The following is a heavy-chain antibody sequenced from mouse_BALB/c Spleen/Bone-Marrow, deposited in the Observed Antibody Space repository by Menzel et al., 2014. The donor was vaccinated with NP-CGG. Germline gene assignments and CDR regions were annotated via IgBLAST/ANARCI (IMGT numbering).Heavy chain of an antibody. J-gene: IGHJ4*01. CDR3: ARDGYYVFYAMDY. V-gene: IGHV5-6-3*01. CDR2: INSNGGST. Sequence: EVKLVESGGGLVQPGGSLKLPCAASGFTFSSYGMSWVRQTPDKRLELVATINSNGGSTYYPDSVKGRFTISRDNAKNTPYLQMISLKSEDTAMYYCARDGYYVFYAMDYWGQGTSVTVSS. D-gene: IGHD2-3*01. CDR1: GFTFSSYG.